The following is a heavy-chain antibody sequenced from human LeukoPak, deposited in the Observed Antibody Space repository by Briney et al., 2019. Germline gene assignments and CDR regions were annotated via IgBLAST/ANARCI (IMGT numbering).Heavy chain of an antibody. CDR2: IIPIFGTA. J-gene: IGHJ3*02. Sequence: SVKVSCKASGGTFSSYAISWVRQAPGQGLEWMGGIIPIFGTANYAQKFQGRVTITADESTSTAYMELSSLRSEDTAVYYCARVSARWLHGRGAFDIWGQGTMVTVSS. D-gene: IGHD5-12*01. V-gene: IGHV1-69*13. CDR3: ARVSARWLHGRGAFDI. CDR1: GGTFSSYA.